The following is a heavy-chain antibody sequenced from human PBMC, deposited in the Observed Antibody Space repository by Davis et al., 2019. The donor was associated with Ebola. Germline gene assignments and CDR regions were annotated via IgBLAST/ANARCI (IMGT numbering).Heavy chain of an antibody. V-gene: IGHV4-59*01. J-gene: IGHJ3*02. CDR3: ARGPMRSRAFDI. CDR2: IYYSGST. CDR1: GGYISSYY. Sequence: MPSETLSLTCTVSGGYISSYYWSWIRQPPRKGLEWIGDIYYSGSTKSNPSLKSRVTISVDTSKKQFSLKVSSVTAADTAVYYCARGPMRSRAFDIWSQGTMVTVSP.